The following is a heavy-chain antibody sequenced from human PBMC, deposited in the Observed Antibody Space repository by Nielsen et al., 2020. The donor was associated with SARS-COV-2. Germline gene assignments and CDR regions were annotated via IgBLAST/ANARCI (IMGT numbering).Heavy chain of an antibody. J-gene: IGHJ6*02. CDR2: ISAYNGNT. CDR3: ARDQYYDYVWGSYGSSGASYYYGMDV. Sequence: ASVKVSCKASGYTFTSYGISWVRQAPGQGLEWMGWISAYNGNTNYAQKPQGRVTMTTDTSTSTAYMELRSLRSDDTAVYYCARDQYYDYVWGSYGSSGASYYYGMDVWGQGTTVTVSS. D-gene: IGHD3-16*01. V-gene: IGHV1-18*01. CDR1: GYTFTSYG.